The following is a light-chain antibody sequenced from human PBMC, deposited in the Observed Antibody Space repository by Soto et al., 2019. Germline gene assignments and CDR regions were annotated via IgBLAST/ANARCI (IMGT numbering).Light chain of an antibody. CDR3: QQYGSSSTWT. J-gene: IGKJ1*01. Sequence: EIVLTQSPGTLSLSPGERATLSCRASQSVSSAYLAWYQHKPGQPPTLLIYAASSRVTGIPDRFSGSGCGINVTLIIIRLEPEDFAGYYCQQYGSSSTWTFGQGTRVEIK. CDR1: QSVSSAY. CDR2: AAS. V-gene: IGKV3-20*01.